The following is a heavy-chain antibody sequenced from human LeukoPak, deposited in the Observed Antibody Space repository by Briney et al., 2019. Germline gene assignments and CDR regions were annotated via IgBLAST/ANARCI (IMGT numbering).Heavy chain of an antibody. J-gene: IGHJ6*03. Sequence: GGSLRPSCAASGFTFSSYAITWVRQAPGKGLEWVSSIRSTGDSTFYADSVKGRFTISRDNSKNTVYLLMDSLRTEDTAVYYCGRSRRINASLYYYMDVWGKGTTVTVSS. D-gene: IGHD2-15*01. CDR3: GRSRRINASLYYYMDV. CDR1: GFTFSSYA. V-gene: IGHV3-23*01. CDR2: IRSTGDST.